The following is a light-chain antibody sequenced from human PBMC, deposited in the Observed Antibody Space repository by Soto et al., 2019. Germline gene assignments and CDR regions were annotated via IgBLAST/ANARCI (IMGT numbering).Light chain of an antibody. Sequence: QSVLTQPASVSGSPGQSITISCTGTSSDVGGYNYVSWYQQHPGTAPKLLIFDVSNRLSGVPNRFSGSKSGNTASLTISGLQTEDEADYYCSSYTSASTYVFGTGTKVTVL. J-gene: IGLJ1*01. V-gene: IGLV2-14*03. CDR3: SSYTSASTYV. CDR1: SSDVGGYNY. CDR2: DVS.